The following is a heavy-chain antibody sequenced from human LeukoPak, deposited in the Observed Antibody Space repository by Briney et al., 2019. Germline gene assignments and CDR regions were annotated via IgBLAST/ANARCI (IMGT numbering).Heavy chain of an antibody. CDR1: GYTFTSYY. Sequence: GASVKVSCKASGYTFTSYYMHWVRQAPGQGLEWMGIINPSGGSTSYAQKFQGRVTMTRDMSTSTVYMGLSSLRSEDTAVYYCARGGHRWPNHGKLDYWGQGTLVTVSS. D-gene: IGHD1-14*01. CDR3: ARGGHRWPNHGKLDY. CDR2: INPSGGST. V-gene: IGHV1-46*01. J-gene: IGHJ4*02.